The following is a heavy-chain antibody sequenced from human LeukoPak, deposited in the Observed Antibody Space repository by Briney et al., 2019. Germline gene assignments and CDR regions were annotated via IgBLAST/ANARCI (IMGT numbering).Heavy chain of an antibody. V-gene: IGHV1-18*01. CDR3: ARGGGTPYSGSYRAFDI. Sequence: ASVKVSCKASGYTFTSYGISWVRQAPGQGLEWMGWISAYNGNTNYAQKLQGRVTMTTDTSTSTAYMELRSLTSDDTAVYYCARGGGTPYSGSYRAFDIWGQGTMVTVSS. CDR1: GYTFTSYG. CDR2: ISAYNGNT. D-gene: IGHD1-26*01. J-gene: IGHJ3*02.